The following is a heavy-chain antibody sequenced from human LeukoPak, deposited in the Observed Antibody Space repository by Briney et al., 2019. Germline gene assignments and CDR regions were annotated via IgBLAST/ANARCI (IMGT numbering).Heavy chain of an antibody. CDR1: GGSISGYY. CDR3: ARGSGLAPYYDYVWGSYPTYCFDY. D-gene: IGHD3-16*01. Sequence: SETLSLTCTVSGGSISGYYWSWIRQPPGKGLEWIGYIYYSGSTNYNPSLKSRVTISVDTSKNQFSLKLSSVTAADTAVYYCARGSGLAPYYDYVWGSYPTYCFDYWGQGTLVTVSS. J-gene: IGHJ4*02. CDR2: IYYSGST. V-gene: IGHV4-59*01.